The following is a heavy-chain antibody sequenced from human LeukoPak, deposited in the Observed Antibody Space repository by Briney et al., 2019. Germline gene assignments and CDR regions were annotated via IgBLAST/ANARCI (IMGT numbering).Heavy chain of an antibody. V-gene: IGHV3-48*01. CDR1: GFTFSTYS. CDR3: ARDGGYSGYDADC. CDR2: ISDSSAM. J-gene: IGHJ4*02. Sequence: GGSLRLSCAASGFTFSTYSMKCVRQAPGKGLEWVSYISDSSAMYYADSVRGRFTISRENDKNSLFLQMNSLRAEDTAVYYCARDGGYSGYDADCWGQGTLVTVSS. D-gene: IGHD5-12*01.